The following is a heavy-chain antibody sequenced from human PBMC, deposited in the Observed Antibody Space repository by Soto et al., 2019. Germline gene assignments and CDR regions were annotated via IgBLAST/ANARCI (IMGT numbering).Heavy chain of an antibody. V-gene: IGHV4-59*01. J-gene: IGHJ5*02. CDR3: ARDRHDSSGSHNWFDP. Sequence: SETLSLTCTVSGGSISSYYWSWIRQPPGKGLEWIGYIYYSGSTNYNPSLKSRVTISVDTSKNQFSLKLSSVTAADTAVYYCARDRHDSSGSHNWFDPWGQGTLVTVSS. CDR2: IYYSGST. D-gene: IGHD3-22*01. CDR1: GGSISSYY.